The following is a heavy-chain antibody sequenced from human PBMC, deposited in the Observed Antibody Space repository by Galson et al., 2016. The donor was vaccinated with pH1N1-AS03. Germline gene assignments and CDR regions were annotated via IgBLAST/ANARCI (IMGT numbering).Heavy chain of an antibody. D-gene: IGHD6-6*01. Sequence: SLRLSCAASGFTFSRHCVTWVCQAPGKGPEWVAHINQDGSEKYYVDSVKGRFTISRDNAKNSLYLQMNSLRAEDTAVYYCASAPRGSGSSYYFDSWGQGTLVSVSS. CDR2: INQDGSEK. J-gene: IGHJ4*02. CDR3: ASAPRGSGSSYYFDS. V-gene: IGHV3-7*03. CDR1: GFTFSRHC.